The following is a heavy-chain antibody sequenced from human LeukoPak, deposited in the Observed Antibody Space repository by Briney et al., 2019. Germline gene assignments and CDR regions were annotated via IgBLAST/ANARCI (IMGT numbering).Heavy chain of an antibody. V-gene: IGHV4-4*07. CDR3: ARDLLWFGEKHAFDI. J-gene: IGHJ3*02. D-gene: IGHD3-10*01. Sequence: PSETLSVTCTVSGGSISSYYWSWIRQPAGEGLEWSGRIYTSGSSNYNPSLKSRLTMSVDPSKNQFSLKLSSVTAADTAVYYCARDLLWFGEKHAFDIWGQGTMVTVSS. CDR2: IYTSGSS. CDR1: GGSISSYY.